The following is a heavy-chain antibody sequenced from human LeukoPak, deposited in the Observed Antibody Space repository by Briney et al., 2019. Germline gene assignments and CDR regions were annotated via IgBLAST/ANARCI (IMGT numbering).Heavy chain of an antibody. CDR3: ARNTYYYDSSGYSRFDI. V-gene: IGHV4-34*01. D-gene: IGHD3-22*01. J-gene: IGHJ3*02. Sequence: ASETLSLTCAVYGGSFSGYYWSWIRQPPGKGLEWIGEINHSGSTNYNPSLKSRVTISVDTSKNQFPLKLSSVTAADTAVYYCARNTYYYDSSGYSRFDIWGQGTMVTVSS. CDR2: INHSGST. CDR1: GGSFSGYY.